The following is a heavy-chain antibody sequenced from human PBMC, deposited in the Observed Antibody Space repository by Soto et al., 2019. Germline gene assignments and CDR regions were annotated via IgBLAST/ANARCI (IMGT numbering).Heavy chain of an antibody. Sequence: LSLTCAASGFTFSSYAMSWVRQAPGKGLEWVSAISGSGGSTYYADSVKGRFTISRDNSKNTLYLQMNSLRAEDTAVYYCAKDILRFLEWLPAYFDYWGQGTLVTVSS. CDR2: ISGSGGST. CDR1: GFTFSSYA. D-gene: IGHD3-3*01. V-gene: IGHV3-23*01. J-gene: IGHJ4*02. CDR3: AKDILRFLEWLPAYFDY.